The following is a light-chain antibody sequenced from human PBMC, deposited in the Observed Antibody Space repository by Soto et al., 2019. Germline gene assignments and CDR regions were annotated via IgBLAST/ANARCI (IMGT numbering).Light chain of an antibody. CDR1: QTISTW. Sequence: DIPMTQSPSTLSASVGDRVTITCRASQTISTWLAWYQQKPGKAPNLLIYDASSLEGGVPSRFSGSASGTEFTLTISSLQPDDFAAYYCQQYSSYPFTFGPGTKVHIK. CDR2: DAS. V-gene: IGKV1-5*01. CDR3: QQYSSYPFT. J-gene: IGKJ3*01.